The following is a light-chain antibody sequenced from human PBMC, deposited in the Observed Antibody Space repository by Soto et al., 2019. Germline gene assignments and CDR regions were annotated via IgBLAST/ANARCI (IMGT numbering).Light chain of an antibody. CDR3: QQADSLPLT. V-gene: IGKV1-12*01. CDR2: TAS. CDR1: QGISSW. Sequence: DIQMTQSPSSVSASVGDRVTITCRASQGISSWLAWYQQKPGKAPNLLIHTASSWQSGVPSRFSGSGSGTDFTLTLSRLQPEEFATYYGQQADSLPLTFGGGNKVELK. J-gene: IGKJ4*01.